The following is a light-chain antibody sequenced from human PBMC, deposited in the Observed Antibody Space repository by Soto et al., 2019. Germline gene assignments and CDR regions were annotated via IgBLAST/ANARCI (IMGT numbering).Light chain of an antibody. V-gene: IGKV3D-20*02. CDR2: AAS. Sequence: EIVLTQSPGTLSLSPGEGATLSCRASQSVSSSYLAWYQQKPGQAPRLLIYAASSRATGIPARFSGSGSGTECALSSNSLEPDDAAADFCQQRRNWPPQTVGQGTKVDIK. CDR1: QSVSSSY. J-gene: IGKJ1*01. CDR3: QQRRNWPPQT.